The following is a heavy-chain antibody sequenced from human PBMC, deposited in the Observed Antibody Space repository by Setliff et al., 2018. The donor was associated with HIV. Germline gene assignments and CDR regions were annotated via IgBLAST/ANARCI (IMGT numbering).Heavy chain of an antibody. CDR2: INWNGGST. CDR3: ARATVLRYFDWFSRPGANAFDI. Sequence: GGSLRLSCAASGFTFDDYGMSWVRQAPGRGLEWVSGINWNGGSTGYADSVKGRFTISRDNAKNSLYLQMNSLRAEDTALYYCARATVLRYFDWFSRPGANAFDIWGQGTMVT. V-gene: IGHV3-20*04. D-gene: IGHD3-9*01. J-gene: IGHJ3*02. CDR1: GFTFDDYG.